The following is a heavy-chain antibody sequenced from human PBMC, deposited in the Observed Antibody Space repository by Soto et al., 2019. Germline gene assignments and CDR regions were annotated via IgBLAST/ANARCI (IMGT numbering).Heavy chain of an antibody. CDR1: GFTFSNYW. CDR2: IKQDGSQQ. V-gene: IGHV3-7*01. J-gene: IGHJ4*02. CDR3: GGGTAFDY. D-gene: IGHD1-1*01. Sequence: EEQLVESGGGLVQPGGSLRLSCAASGFTFSNYWMNWVRRAPGKGLEWVANIKQDGSQQYYVDSVKGRFTVSRDNAKNSLYLQMNSLRADDTAVYYCGGGTAFDYWGRGTPVTVSS.